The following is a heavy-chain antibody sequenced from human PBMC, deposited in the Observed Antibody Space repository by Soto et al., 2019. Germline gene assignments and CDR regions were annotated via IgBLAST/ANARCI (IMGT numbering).Heavy chain of an antibody. V-gene: IGHV3-23*01. D-gene: IGHD1-7*01. CDR1: GLTFSNYA. CDR2: MSGSSSTT. J-gene: IGHJ4*02. Sequence: EVRLLESGEGLVKPGGSLRLSCATSGLTFSNYAMSWVRQAPGGGLEWVSSMSGSSSTTYYADSVRGRFTISRDRFKNTLYLQMSSLRAEDTALYYCAKNQERELPRVIDFWGQGTLVTVSS. CDR3: AKNQERELPRVIDF.